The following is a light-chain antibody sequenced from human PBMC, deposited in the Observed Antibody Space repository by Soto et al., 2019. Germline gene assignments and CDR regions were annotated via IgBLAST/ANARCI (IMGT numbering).Light chain of an antibody. V-gene: IGKV3-20*01. CDR1: QSVTTN. CDR2: GAS. Sequence: EVVMTQSPATLSVSPGERVTFSCRASQSVTTNLAWYQQKPGQAPRLLIHGASSRATGIPDRFSGSGSGTDFTLTISRLEPEDFAVYYCQQYGSSGTFGQGTKVDIK. J-gene: IGKJ1*01. CDR3: QQYGSSGT.